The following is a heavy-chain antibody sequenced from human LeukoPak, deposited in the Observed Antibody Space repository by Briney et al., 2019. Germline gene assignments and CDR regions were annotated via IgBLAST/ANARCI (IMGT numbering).Heavy chain of an antibody. J-gene: IGHJ6*02. V-gene: IGHV1-2*02. CDR2: INPNSGGT. D-gene: IGHD3-10*01. Sequence: ASVKVSCKASGYTFTGYYMHWVRQAPGQGLEWMGWINPNSGGTNYAQKFRGRVTMTRDTSISTAYMELSRLRSDDTAVYYCARDSWFGELPGTYYYYGMDVWGQGTTVTVSS. CDR3: ARDSWFGELPGTYYYYGMDV. CDR1: GYTFTGYY.